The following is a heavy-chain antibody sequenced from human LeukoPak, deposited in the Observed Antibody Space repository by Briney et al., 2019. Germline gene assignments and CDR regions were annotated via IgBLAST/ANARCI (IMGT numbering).Heavy chain of an antibody. J-gene: IGHJ4*02. CDR3: ARRSWDYGLPHFDY. CDR2: INHSGST. Sequence: SETLSLTCAVYGGSFSGYYWSWIRQPPGKGLEWIGEINHSGSTNYNPSLKSRVTISVDTPKNQFSLKLSSVTAADTAVYYCARRSWDYGLPHFDYWGQGTLVTVSS. D-gene: IGHD4-17*01. V-gene: IGHV4-34*01. CDR1: GGSFSGYY.